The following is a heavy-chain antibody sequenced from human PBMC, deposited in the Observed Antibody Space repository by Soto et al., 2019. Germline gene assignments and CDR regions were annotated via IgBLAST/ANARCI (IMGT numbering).Heavy chain of an antibody. J-gene: IGHJ6*02. CDR3: ARAMVRGVNTTWYYYGMDV. CDR2: ISSSSSYI. Sequence: SLRLSCAASGFTVSSYSMNWVRQAPGKGLEWVSSISSSSSYIYYADSVKGRFTISRDNAKNSLYLQMNSLRAEDTAVYYCARAMVRGVNTTWYYYGMDVWGPGTRVPVSS. V-gene: IGHV3-21*01. CDR1: GFTVSSYS. D-gene: IGHD3-10*01.